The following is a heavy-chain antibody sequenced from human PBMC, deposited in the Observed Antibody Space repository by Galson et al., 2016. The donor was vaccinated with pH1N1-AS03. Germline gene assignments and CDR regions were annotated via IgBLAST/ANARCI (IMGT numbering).Heavy chain of an antibody. CDR3: AREKLSARIDD. V-gene: IGHV4-30-4*01. J-gene: IGHJ4*02. CDR1: GGSISSADYY. D-gene: IGHD1-14*01. Sequence: TLSLTCTVSGGSISSADYYWSWIRQPPGKGLEWIGYIYYSGRTYYKPSLKNRVTISVDTSKNQFSLKLNSVTAADTAVYFCAREKLSARIDDWGQGTLVTVSS. CDR2: IYYSGRT.